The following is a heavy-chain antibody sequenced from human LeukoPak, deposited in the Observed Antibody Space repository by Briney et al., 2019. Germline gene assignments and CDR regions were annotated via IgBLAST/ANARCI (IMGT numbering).Heavy chain of an antibody. CDR3: ARAFGSGSYRPLDY. D-gene: IGHD3-10*01. CDR1: GGSISSGGYY. J-gene: IGHJ4*02. CDR2: IYYSGST. Sequence: PSETLSLTCTVSGGSISSGGYYWSWIRQHRGKGLEWIGYIYYSGSTYSNPSVKSRVTISVDTSKDQFSLKLSSVTAADTAVYYCARAFGSGSYRPLDYWGQGTLVTVSS. V-gene: IGHV4-31*03.